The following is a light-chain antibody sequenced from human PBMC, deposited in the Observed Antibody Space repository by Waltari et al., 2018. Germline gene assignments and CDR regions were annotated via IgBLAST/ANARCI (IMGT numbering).Light chain of an antibody. CDR1: QSVGRS. CDR2: DGS. J-gene: IGKJ1*01. CDR3: QHKVRLPAT. V-gene: IGKV3-20*01. Sequence: EMEQTQAPGTRSLSPGDRATHSCRASQSVGRSLVWYQQKPGQAPRLLMYDGSSRATGIADRFSGSGSGTDFSLTISRLEPEDFAVDYCQHKVRLPATFGQGTKVEIK.